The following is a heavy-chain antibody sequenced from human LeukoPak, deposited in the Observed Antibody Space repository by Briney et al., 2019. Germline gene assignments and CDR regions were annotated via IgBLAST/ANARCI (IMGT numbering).Heavy chain of an antibody. CDR3: ACITMVRGVII. CDR2: ISSSSSYI. Sequence: GGSLRLSCAASGFTFSSYNMNWVRQAPGKGLEWVSSISSSSSYIYYADSVKGRFTIFRDNAKNSLYLQMNSLRAEDTAVYYCACITMVRGVIIWGQGTLVTVSS. CDR1: GFTFSSYN. J-gene: IGHJ4*02. V-gene: IGHV3-21*01. D-gene: IGHD3-10*01.